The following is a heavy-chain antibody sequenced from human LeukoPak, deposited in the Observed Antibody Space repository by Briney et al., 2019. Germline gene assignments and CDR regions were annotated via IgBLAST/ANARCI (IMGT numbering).Heavy chain of an antibody. CDR2: ISSSGSTI. J-gene: IGHJ6*04. CDR3: AELGITMIGGV. CDR1: GFTFSSYE. V-gene: IGHV3-48*03. Sequence: GGSLRPSCAASGFTFSSYEMNWVRQAPGKGLEWVSYISSSGSTIYYADSVRGRFTISRDNAKNSLYLQMNGLRAEDTAVYYCAELGITMIGGVWGKGTTVTISS. D-gene: IGHD3-10*02.